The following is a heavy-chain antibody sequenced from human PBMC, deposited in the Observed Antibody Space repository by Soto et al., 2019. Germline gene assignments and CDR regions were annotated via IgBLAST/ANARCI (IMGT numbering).Heavy chain of an antibody. CDR3: ARRPVVVVAATNHFDY. CDR1: GGSISSYY. CDR2: IYYSGST. Sequence: SETLSLTCTVSGGSISSYYWSWIRQPPGKGLEWIGCIYYSGSTNYNPSLKSRVTISVDTSKNQFSLKLSSVTAADTAVYYCARRPVVVVAATNHFDYWGQGTLVTVSS. J-gene: IGHJ4*02. D-gene: IGHD2-15*01. V-gene: IGHV4-59*08.